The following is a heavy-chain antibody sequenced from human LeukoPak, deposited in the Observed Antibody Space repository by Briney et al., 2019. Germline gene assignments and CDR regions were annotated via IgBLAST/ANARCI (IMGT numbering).Heavy chain of an antibody. D-gene: IGHD3-10*01. CDR1: GFTFSSYG. V-gene: IGHV3-30*02. CDR2: ISYDGGKR. Sequence: GGSLRLSCAASGFTFSSYGMHWVRQAPGKGLEWVAFISYDGGKRFFGESVKGRFTIARDNSENTVSLQMNTLKTEDTAVYYCAKGLRWFGDFYFNFFDYWGQGILVTVSS. CDR3: AKGLRWFGDFYFNFFDY. J-gene: IGHJ4*02.